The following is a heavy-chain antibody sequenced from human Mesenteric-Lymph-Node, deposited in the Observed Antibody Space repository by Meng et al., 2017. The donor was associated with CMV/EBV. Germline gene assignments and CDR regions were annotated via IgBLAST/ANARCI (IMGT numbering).Heavy chain of an antibody. V-gene: IGHV4-39*07. Sequence: WVRQAPGKGLEWIGSIYYSGNTYQNPSLKSRVTISVDTSKNQFSLRLSSVTAADTAVYYCARDTTGEYDFWGQGTLVTVSS. J-gene: IGHJ4*02. CDR2: IYYSGNT. D-gene: IGHD7-27*01. CDR3: ARDTTGEYDF.